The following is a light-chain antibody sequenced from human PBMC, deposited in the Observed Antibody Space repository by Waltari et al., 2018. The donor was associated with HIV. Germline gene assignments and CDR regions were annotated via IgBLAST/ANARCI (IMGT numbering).Light chain of an antibody. CDR2: RNK. CDR1: SSNIGRNY. V-gene: IGLV1-47*01. CDR3: AAWDDSLSGLYV. Sequence: SVLTQPPSASGTPGQRVTISCSGSSSNIGRNYVCWYQQLPGTAPKLLIYRNKERPSGVPDRFSGSKSGTSASLAISGLRSEDEADYYCAAWDDSLSGLYVFGTGTKVTVL. J-gene: IGLJ1*01.